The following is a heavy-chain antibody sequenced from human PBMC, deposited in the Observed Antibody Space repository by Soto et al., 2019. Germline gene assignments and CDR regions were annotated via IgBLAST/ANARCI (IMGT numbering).Heavy chain of an antibody. Sequence: QVQLVESGGGVVQPGRSLRLSCAASGFTFSSYGMHWVRQAPGKGLEWVAVIWYDGSNKYYADSVKGRFTISRDNSKNTLYLQMNSLRAEDTTVYYCARDSGYCSRTSCYYYYGMDVWGQGTTVTVSS. CDR3: ARDSGYCSRTSCYYYYGMDV. J-gene: IGHJ6*02. V-gene: IGHV3-33*01. CDR2: IWYDGSNK. D-gene: IGHD2-2*01. CDR1: GFTFSSYG.